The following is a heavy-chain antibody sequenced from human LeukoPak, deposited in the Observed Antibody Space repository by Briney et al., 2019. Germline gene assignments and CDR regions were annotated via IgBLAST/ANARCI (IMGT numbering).Heavy chain of an antibody. D-gene: IGHD5-12*01. CDR2: ISWNSGSI. Sequence: PGRSLRLSCAASGFTFDDYAMHRVRQAPGKGLEWVSGISWNSGSIGYADSVKGRFTISRDNAKNSLSLQMNSLRAEDTALYYCAKDIMNSGYGDFDYWGQGTLVTVSS. CDR3: AKDIMNSGYGDFDY. J-gene: IGHJ4*02. CDR1: GFTFDDYA. V-gene: IGHV3-9*01.